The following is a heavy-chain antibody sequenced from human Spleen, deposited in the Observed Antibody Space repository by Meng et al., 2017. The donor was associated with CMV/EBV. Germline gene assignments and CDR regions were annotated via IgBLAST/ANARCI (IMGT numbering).Heavy chain of an antibody. CDR2: IYYTGST. D-gene: IGHD2-2*01. J-gene: IGHJ6*02. V-gene: IGHV4-39*02. CDR1: GGSISSNRYY. CDR3: ARGWASTPYGMDV. Sequence: SETLSLTCSVSGGSISSNRYYWGWIRQPPGRGLESIGSIYYTGSTYSNPSLQSRVTIFVDTSKNHFSLKVSSVTAADTAVYYCARGWASTPYGMDVWGQGTTVTVSS.